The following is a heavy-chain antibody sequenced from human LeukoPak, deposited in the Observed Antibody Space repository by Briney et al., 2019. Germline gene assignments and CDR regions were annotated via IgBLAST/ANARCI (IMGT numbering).Heavy chain of an antibody. CDR2: ISSSGSYT. J-gene: IGHJ4*02. CDR3: ARDRAGGSGSYSDY. Sequence: GGSLRLFCAASGFTFSDYYMIWIRQAPGKGLEWVSYISSSGSYTNYADSVKGRVTISRDNAKNSLYLQMNSLRAEDTAVYYCARDRAGGSGSYSDYWGQGTLVTVSS. D-gene: IGHD1-26*01. CDR1: GFTFSDYY. V-gene: IGHV3-11*06.